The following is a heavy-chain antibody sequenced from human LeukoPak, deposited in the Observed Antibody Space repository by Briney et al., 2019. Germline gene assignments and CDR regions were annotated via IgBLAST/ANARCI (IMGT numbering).Heavy chain of an antibody. J-gene: IGHJ5*02. D-gene: IGHD6-13*01. CDR3: ARGKAAAGTAIQFDP. Sequence: SVKVSCKASGGTFSSYAISWVRQAPGQGLEWMGNVIPILGIANYAQKFQGRVTITADKSTSTAYMELSSLRSEDTAVYYCARGKAAAGTAIQFDPWGQGTLVTVSS. CDR1: GGTFSSYA. CDR2: VIPILGIA. V-gene: IGHV1-69*04.